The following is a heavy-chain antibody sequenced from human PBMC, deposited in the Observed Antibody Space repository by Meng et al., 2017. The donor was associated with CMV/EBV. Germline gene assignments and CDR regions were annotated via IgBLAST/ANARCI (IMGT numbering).Heavy chain of an antibody. CDR1: GFTFSSYS. J-gene: IGHJ4*02. D-gene: IGHD2-2*01. CDR2: ISSSSSYI. Sequence: GESLKISCAASGFTFSSYSMNWVRQAPGKGLEWVSSISSSSSYIYYADSVKGRFTISRDNAKNSLYLQMNSLRAEDTAVYHCAREGVPAAKTGYFDYWGQGTLVTVSS. V-gene: IGHV3-21*01. CDR3: AREGVPAAKTGYFDY.